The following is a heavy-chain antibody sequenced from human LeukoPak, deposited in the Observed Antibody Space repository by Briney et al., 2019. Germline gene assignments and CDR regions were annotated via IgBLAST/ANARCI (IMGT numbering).Heavy chain of an antibody. J-gene: IGHJ6*03. CDR3: ARRPRYCSSTSCSLYYYYYYMDV. Sequence: PSETLSPTCAVYGGSFSGYYWSWIRQPPGKGLEWIGEINHSGSTNYNPSLKSRVTISVDTSKNQFSLKLSSVTAADTAVYYCARRPRYCSSTSCSLYYYYYYMDVWGKGTTVTVSS. CDR2: INHSGST. CDR1: GGSFSGYY. D-gene: IGHD2-2*01. V-gene: IGHV4-34*01.